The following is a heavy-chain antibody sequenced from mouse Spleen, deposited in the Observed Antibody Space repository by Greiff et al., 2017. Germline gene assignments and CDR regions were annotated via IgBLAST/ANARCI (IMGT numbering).Heavy chain of an antibody. CDR3: ARDYVSYWYFDV. V-gene: IGHV1-55*01. Sequence: VQLQQPGAELVKPGASVKMSCKASGYTFTSYWITWVKQRPGQGLEWIGDIYPGSGSTNYNEKFKSKATLTVDTSSSTAYMQLSSLTSEDSAVYYCARDYVSYWYFDVWGAGTTVTVSS. D-gene: IGHD2-4*01. J-gene: IGHJ1*01. CDR1: GYTFTSYW. CDR2: IYPGSGST.